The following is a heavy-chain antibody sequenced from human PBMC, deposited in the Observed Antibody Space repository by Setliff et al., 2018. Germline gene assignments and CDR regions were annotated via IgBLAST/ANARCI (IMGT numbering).Heavy chain of an antibody. CDR2: IIPIFGSA. D-gene: IGHD2-15*01. CDR1: GGTFNSYA. J-gene: IGHJ5*02. V-gene: IGHV1-69*13. CDR3: ARSPAVLGIVYLDP. Sequence: SVKVSCKASGGTFNSYAISWVRQAPGQGLEWMGGIIPIFGSANYARKFQGRVTVTADESTSTAYMELSSLRSEDTAVYYCARSPAVLGIVYLDPWGQGTLVTVPQ.